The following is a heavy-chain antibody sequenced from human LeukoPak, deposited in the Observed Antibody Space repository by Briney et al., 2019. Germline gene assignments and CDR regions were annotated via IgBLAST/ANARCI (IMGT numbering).Heavy chain of an antibody. CDR3: ARGRGHIVVVTSDY. D-gene: IGHD2-21*02. Sequence: PGGSLRLSCAASGFSFSSYWMSWVRQAPGKGLEWVAHIKQDGSEKYYVDSVKGRFTISRDNAKNSLYLQMNSLRAEDTAVYYCARGRGHIVVVTSDYWGQGTLVTVSS. CDR1: GFSFSSYW. CDR2: IKQDGSEK. J-gene: IGHJ4*02. V-gene: IGHV3-7*01.